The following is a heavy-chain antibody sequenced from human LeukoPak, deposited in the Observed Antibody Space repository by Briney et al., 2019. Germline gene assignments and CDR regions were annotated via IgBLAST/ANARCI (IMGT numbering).Heavy chain of an antibody. D-gene: IGHD2-21*01. CDR2: SYHGGST. CDR1: GDSMSSSRFS. J-gene: IGHJ5*02. Sequence: SQTLSLICDVSGDSMSSSRFSWSWLRQPPGKGLEWIGYSYHGGSTHYNPSLQGRVTISVDRSKKQFSLSVNSVTAADTAVYYCARMVVDITRWFDPWGQGTLVTVSS. V-gene: IGHV4-30-2*01. CDR3: ARMVVDITRWFDP.